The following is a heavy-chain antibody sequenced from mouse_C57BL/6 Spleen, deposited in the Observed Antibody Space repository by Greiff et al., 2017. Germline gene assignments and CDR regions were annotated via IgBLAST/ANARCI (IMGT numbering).Heavy chain of an antibody. J-gene: IGHJ2*01. V-gene: IGHV7-3*01. Sequence: EVQLVESGGGLVQPGGSLSLSCAASGFTFTDYYMSWVRQPPGKALEWLGFIRDKASSYTTEYSASLKGRFTISRDNSQSILSRQMNALRAVDSATYYCARTLGPLDDWGKGTTLTVSS. CDR2: IRDKASSYTT. CDR3: ARTLGPLDD. CDR1: GFTFTDYY.